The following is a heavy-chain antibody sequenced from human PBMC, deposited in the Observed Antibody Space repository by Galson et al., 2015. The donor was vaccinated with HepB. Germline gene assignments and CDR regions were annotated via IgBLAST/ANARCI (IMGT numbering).Heavy chain of an antibody. CDR2: IGSDGSNI. CDR1: EFTFSRYW. CDR3: AKLCGGDCYYSTEY. Sequence: SLRLSCAAPEFTFSRYWMHWVRQAPGKGLVWVSSIGSDGSNITYADSVKGRFTISRDNAKNTLYLQMNSLRAEDTAVYYCAKLCGGDCYYSTEYWGQGILVTVSS. D-gene: IGHD2-21*02. J-gene: IGHJ4*02. V-gene: IGHV3-74*01.